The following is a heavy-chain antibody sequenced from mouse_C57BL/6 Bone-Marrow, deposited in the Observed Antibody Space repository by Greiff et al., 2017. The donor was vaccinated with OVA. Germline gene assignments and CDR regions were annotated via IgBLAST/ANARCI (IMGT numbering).Heavy chain of an antibody. CDR2: ISYDGSN. CDR1: GYSITSGYY. J-gene: IGHJ2*01. V-gene: IGHV3-6*01. D-gene: IGHD1-1*01. Sequence: VQLQQSGPGLVKPSQSLSLTCSVTGYSITSGYYWNWIRQFPGNKLEWMGYISYDGSNNYNPSLKNRISITRDTSKNQFFLKLNSVTTEDTATYYCALITTVVADYWGQGTTLTVSS. CDR3: ALITTVVADY.